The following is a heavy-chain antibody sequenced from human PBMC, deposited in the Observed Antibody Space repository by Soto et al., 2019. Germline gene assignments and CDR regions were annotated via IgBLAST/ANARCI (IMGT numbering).Heavy chain of an antibody. J-gene: IGHJ6*02. CDR2: IIPIFGTA. V-gene: IGHV1-69*13. D-gene: IGHD1-26*01. CDR1: GGTFSSYA. Sequence: GASVKVSCKASGGTFSSYAISWVRQAPGQGLEWMGGIIPIFGTANYAQKFQGRVTITADESTSTAYMELSSLRSEDTAVYYCPRHPRRKCELRYYYGMDVWGHGTAVTVSS. CDR3: PRHPRRKCELRYYYGMDV.